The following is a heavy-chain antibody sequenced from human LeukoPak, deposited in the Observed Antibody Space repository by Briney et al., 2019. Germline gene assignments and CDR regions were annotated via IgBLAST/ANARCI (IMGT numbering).Heavy chain of an antibody. CDR1: GFTFSDYG. J-gene: IGHJ4*02. CDR3: ARDGVATFGGVIVMVFDY. D-gene: IGHD3-16*02. Sequence: PGRSLRLSCAASGFTFSDYGMHWVRQAPGKGLEWVAVIWYDGSNKYYADSVKGRFTISRDNSKNTLYLQMNSLRAEDTAVYYCARDGVATFGGVIVMVFDYWGQGTLVTVSS. V-gene: IGHV3-33*01. CDR2: IWYDGSNK.